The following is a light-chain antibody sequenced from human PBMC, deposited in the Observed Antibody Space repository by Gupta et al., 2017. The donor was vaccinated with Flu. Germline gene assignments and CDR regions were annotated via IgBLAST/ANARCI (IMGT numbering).Light chain of an antibody. CDR1: QTISSH. CDR2: GAS. Sequence: DIQMTQSPSSLSASVGDRVTITCRASQTISSHLNWYQQKAGKAPNLLIYGASSLQSGVPSRFSRSGSGTDFTLTISSLRPEDFATYYCQQTDSTPYTFGQGTKLEI. V-gene: IGKV1-39*01. J-gene: IGKJ2*01. CDR3: QQTDSTPYT.